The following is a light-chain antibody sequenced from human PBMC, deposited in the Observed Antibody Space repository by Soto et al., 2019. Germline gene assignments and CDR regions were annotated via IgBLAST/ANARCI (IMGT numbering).Light chain of an antibody. CDR3: SSYAGSNNPVI. J-gene: IGLJ7*01. Sequence: QSALTQPPSASGSPGQSVTISCTGTSSDVGGYNYVSWYQQHPGKAPKFLIFEVSRRPSGVPDRFSGSKSGNTASLNVSGLQVDDEADYYCSSYAGSNNPVIFGGGTQLTVL. V-gene: IGLV2-8*01. CDR2: EVS. CDR1: SSDVGGYNY.